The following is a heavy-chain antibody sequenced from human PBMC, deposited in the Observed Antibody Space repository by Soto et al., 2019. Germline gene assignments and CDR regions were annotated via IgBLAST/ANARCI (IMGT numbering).Heavy chain of an antibody. D-gene: IGHD4-17*01. CDR2: IYYSGST. J-gene: IGHJ4*02. CDR3: ARKSPYGDYGY. CDR1: GGSISSSSYY. V-gene: IGHV4-39*01. Sequence: SETLSLTCTVSGGSISSSSYYWGWIRQPPGKWLEWIGSIYYSGSTYYNPSLKSRVTISVDTSKNQFSLKLSSVTAADTAVYSCARKSPYGDYGYWGQGTLVTVSS.